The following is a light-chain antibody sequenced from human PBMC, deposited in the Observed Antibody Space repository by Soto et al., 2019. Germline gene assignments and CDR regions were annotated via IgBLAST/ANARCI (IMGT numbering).Light chain of an antibody. V-gene: IGLV2-8*01. J-gene: IGLJ2*01. CDR3: SSYAGSNHLV. CDR1: SSDVGGYNY. Sequence: QSALTQPPSASGSPGQSVTISCTGTSSDVGGYNYVAWDQQHPGKAPKLMMYEVSKRPSGVPDRFSGSKSGNTAALTVSGRQAEDEADYYCSSYAGSNHLVFGGGTKLTVL. CDR2: EVS.